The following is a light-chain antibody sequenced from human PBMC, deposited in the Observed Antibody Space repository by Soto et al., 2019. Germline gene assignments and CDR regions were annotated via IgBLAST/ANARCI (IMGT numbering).Light chain of an antibody. V-gene: IGKV3-11*01. CDR3: QQRSNWPPWT. CDR2: DAS. J-gene: IGKJ1*01. CDR1: QSVSSY. Sequence: EIVLTQSPATLSLSPGEIATLSCSASQSVSSYLAWYQQKPGQAPRLLIYDASNRATGIPARFSGSGSGTDFTLTISSLEPEDFAVYYCQQRSNWPPWTFGQGTKVDI.